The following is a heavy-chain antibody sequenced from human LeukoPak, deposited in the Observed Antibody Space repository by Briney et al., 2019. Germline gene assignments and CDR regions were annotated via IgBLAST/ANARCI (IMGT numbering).Heavy chain of an antibody. Sequence: GGSLRLSCATSGFTFSDFYMSWIRQAPGKGLEWISYISSSGSSTNYADSVKGRFTISRDNSKDTVYLQMNSLRVDDTAVYYCAKSNREQLVRSYGLDVWGQGTTVTVSS. CDR3: AKSNREQLVRSYGLDV. CDR1: GFTFSDFY. D-gene: IGHD6-13*01. J-gene: IGHJ6*02. CDR2: ISSSGSST. V-gene: IGHV3-11*03.